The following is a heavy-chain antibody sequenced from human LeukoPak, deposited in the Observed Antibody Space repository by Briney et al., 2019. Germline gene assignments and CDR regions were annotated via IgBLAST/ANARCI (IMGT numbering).Heavy chain of an antibody. CDR3: ARDGGGGYYPVLGYFDY. Sequence: GGSPRLSCAASGFTFRSYSVNWVRQAPGKGLEWVSSISSSSSYIYYADSVKGRFTISRDNAKNSLYLQMNSLRAEDTAVYYCARDGGGGYYPVLGYFDYWGQGTLVTVSS. CDR2: ISSSSSYI. J-gene: IGHJ4*02. V-gene: IGHV3-21*01. CDR1: GFTFRSYS. D-gene: IGHD3-3*01.